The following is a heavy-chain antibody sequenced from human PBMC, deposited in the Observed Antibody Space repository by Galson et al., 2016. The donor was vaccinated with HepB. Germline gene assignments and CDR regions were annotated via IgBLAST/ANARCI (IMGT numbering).Heavy chain of an antibody. CDR1: GFTFSSYA. CDR3: AKDLGFLEWLFFDSYYYYGMDV. Sequence: SLRLSCAASGFTFSSYAMSWVRQAPGKGLGWVSAISGSGGSTYYADSVKGRFTISRDNSKNTLCLQMNSLRAEDTAVYYCAKDLGFLEWLFFDSYYYYGMDVWGQGTTVTVSS. CDR2: ISGSGGST. J-gene: IGHJ6*02. D-gene: IGHD3-3*01. V-gene: IGHV3-23*01.